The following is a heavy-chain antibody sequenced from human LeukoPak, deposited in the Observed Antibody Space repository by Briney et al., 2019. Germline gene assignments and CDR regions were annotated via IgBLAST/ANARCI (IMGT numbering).Heavy chain of an antibody. CDR3: ARLTPSGISD. Sequence: SETLSLTCAVSGGSISSNYWWSWVRQPPGKGLEWIGEIYHSGSTNYNPSLKSRVTISIDKSKNQFSLKLSSVTATGTAVYFCARLTPSGISDWGQGNLVTVSS. V-gene: IGHV4-4*02. D-gene: IGHD1-26*01. CDR2: IYHSGST. CDR1: GGSISSNYW. J-gene: IGHJ4*02.